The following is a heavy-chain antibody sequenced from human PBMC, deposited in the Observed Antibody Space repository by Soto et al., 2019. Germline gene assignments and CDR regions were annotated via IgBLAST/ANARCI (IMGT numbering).Heavy chain of an antibody. J-gene: IGHJ5*02. V-gene: IGHV3-7*01. CDR3: ARDWFDA. CDR2: MKKDGSQK. CDR1: GFTFSKYW. Sequence: GGSLRLSCVASGFTFSKYWMSWVRQAPGKGLEWVANMKKDGSQKYYVDSVKGRFTISRDNARNSLYLQMNSLRVEDTAVYYCARDWFDAGGQGTRVTVAT.